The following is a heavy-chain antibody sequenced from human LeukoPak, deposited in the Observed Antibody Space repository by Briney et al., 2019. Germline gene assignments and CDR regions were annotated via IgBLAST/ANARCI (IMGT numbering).Heavy chain of an antibody. D-gene: IGHD3-10*01. J-gene: IGHJ4*02. V-gene: IGHV4-31*03. Sequence: SQTLSLTCTVSRGSISSCGYYWSWIRQHPGKGLEWIGHIYYSGSTYYNPSLKSRVTISVDTSKNQFSLKLSSVTAADTAVYYCARDYPGAYWGQGTLVTVSS. CDR1: RGSISSCGYY. CDR3: ARDYPGAY. CDR2: IYYSGST.